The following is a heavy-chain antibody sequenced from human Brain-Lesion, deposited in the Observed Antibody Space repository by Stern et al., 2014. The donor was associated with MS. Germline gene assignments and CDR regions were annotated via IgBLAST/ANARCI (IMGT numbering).Heavy chain of an antibody. V-gene: IGHV1-2*02. CDR3: ARDQRGITIFGVVTDYYYLGMDV. J-gene: IGHJ6*02. CDR2: INPNNGNT. Sequence: QLVQSGAEVKKPGASVKVSCKTSGYIFTGYYIHWVRQAPGQGLEWMAWINPNNGNTTYAQKFQGRVTMSRDTSISTAYVEMSSLTSDDTAVYYCARDQRGITIFGVVTDYYYLGMDVWGQGTTVTVSS. CDR1: GYIFTGYY. D-gene: IGHD3-3*01.